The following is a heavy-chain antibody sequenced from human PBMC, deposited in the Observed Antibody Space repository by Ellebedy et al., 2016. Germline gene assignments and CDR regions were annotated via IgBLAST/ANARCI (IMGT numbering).Heavy chain of an antibody. J-gene: IGHJ5*01. V-gene: IGHV3-23*01. CDR2: IGGSGDST. CDR3: AKDQNQSAWYGWFDS. D-gene: IGHD6-19*01. CDR1: GITFSSYP. Sequence: GGSLRLXXAASGITFSSYPMSWVRQAPGKGLEWASAIGGSGDSTYYADSVKGRFTISRDNSKSTLYLQMNGLRAEDSAIYYCAKDQNQSAWYGWFDSWGQGALVTVSS.